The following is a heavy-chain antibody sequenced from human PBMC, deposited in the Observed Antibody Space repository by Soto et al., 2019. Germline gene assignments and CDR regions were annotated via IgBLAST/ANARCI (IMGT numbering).Heavy chain of an antibody. V-gene: IGHV4-34*01. CDR1: GGSFSGYY. Sequence: QVQLQQWGAGLLKPSETLSLTCAVYGGSFSGYYWSWIRQPPGKGLEWIGEINHSGSTNYNPSLKGRVTISVDTSKNQFSRKLSSVTAADTAVYYCARGGWLLGWGQGTLVTVSS. D-gene: IGHD1-26*01. CDR2: INHSGST. CDR3: ARGGWLLG. J-gene: IGHJ4*02.